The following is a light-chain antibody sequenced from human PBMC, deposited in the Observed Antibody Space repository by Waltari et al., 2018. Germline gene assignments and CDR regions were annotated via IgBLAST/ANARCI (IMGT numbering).Light chain of an antibody. Sequence: EIVMTQSPATLSLSPGDTATLSCRASRSVNNFLVGYQQKPGQAPRLVIYDASYRASGIPARFSGSGSGTDFTLTISSLEPEDFAVYYCQHRANRPPWTFGQGTKVE. CDR3: QHRANRPPWT. V-gene: IGKV3-11*01. CDR2: DAS. J-gene: IGKJ1*01. CDR1: RSVNNF.